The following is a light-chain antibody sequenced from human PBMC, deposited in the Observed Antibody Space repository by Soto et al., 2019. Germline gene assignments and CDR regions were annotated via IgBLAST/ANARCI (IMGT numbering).Light chain of an antibody. CDR1: QSVSSSY. V-gene: IGKV3-20*01. Sequence: EIGLTQSPGTLSLSPGERATVSCRASQSVSSSYSAWYQQKPGPAPRLLLYGAPSSAPGIPDRFSGSGSGPAFTLTTIRLEPQDFAVYACQQYGSSPQTFGKGTKVQIK. CDR2: GAP. J-gene: IGKJ1*01. CDR3: QQYGSSPQT.